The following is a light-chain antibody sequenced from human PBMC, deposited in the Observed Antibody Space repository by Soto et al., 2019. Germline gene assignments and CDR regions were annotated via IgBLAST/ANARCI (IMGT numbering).Light chain of an antibody. J-gene: IGKJ1*01. V-gene: IGKV3-20*01. CDR2: DTS. CDR1: QSVRDRY. CDR3: QQYGSSPGT. Sequence: EIVVTQSPATLSVSPGERATLSCRASQSVRDRYLAWYQQKPGQAPSLLIHDTSTRATGVPDRFSGSGSGTDFALTISRVEPEDFEIYFCQQYGSSPGTFGQGTKVDIK.